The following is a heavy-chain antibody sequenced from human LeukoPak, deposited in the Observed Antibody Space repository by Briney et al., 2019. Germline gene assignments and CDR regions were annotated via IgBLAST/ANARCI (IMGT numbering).Heavy chain of an antibody. CDR3: AELGITMIGGV. V-gene: IGHV3-48*03. D-gene: IGHD3-10*02. CDR1: GFTFSSYE. CDR2: ISSSGSTI. Sequence: GGSLRLSCAASGFTFSSYEMNWVRQAPGKGLEWVSYISSSGSTIYYADSVKGRFTISRDNAKNSLYLQMNSLGAEDTAVYYCAELGITMIGGVWGEGTTVTISS. J-gene: IGHJ6*04.